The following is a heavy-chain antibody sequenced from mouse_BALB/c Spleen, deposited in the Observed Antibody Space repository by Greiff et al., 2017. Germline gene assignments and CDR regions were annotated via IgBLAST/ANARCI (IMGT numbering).Heavy chain of an antibody. Sequence: EVHLVESGGGLVKPGGSLKLSCAASGFTFSDYYMYWVRQTPEKRLEWVATISDGGSYTYYPDSVKGRFTISRDNAKNNLYLQMSSLKSEDTAMYYGAREKGDGNYEYIDVWGEGTTVTVSS. D-gene: IGHD2-1*01. CDR1: GFTFSDYY. CDR2: ISDGGSYT. CDR3: AREKGDGNYEYIDV. J-gene: IGHJ1*01. V-gene: IGHV5-4*02.